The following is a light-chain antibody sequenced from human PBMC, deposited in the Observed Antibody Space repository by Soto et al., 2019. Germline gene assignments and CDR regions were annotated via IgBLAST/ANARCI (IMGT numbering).Light chain of an antibody. Sequence: DIQMTQSPSSLSASVGDRVTLTCRASQNIRNYLNWYQLKPGKAPKVLIYSASNLQSGVPSRFSGSGSGTDFTLTITNLQPEDFATYYCQQSYDTPPYTFGQGTRLEI. CDR2: SAS. CDR1: QNIRNY. J-gene: IGKJ2*01. CDR3: QQSYDTPPYT. V-gene: IGKV1-39*01.